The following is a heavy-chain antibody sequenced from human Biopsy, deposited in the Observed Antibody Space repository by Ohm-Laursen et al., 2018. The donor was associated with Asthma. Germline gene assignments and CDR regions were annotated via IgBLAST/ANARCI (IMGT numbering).Heavy chain of an antibody. CDR2: ISPIFGSI. CDR1: GGTLNNYA. D-gene: IGHD3-3*01. J-gene: IGHJ6*02. V-gene: IGHV1-69*01. Sequence: SSVKVSCKSSGGTLNNYAINWVRQAPGQGLEWMGGISPIFGSIKYAQKFQDRVTISADVFRNTVHLELSSLRSEDTAVLYCAKARCYYFYCDMEVWGQGTAVTVSS. CDR3: AKARCYYFYCDMEV.